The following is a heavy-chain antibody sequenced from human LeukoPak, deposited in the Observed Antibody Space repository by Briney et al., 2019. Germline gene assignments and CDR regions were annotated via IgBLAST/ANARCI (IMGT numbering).Heavy chain of an antibody. CDR3: ARAPLGEQWLVIGAFDI. Sequence: SVKVSCRASGGTFSSYAISWVRQAPGQGLEWMGRIIPILGIANYAQKFQGRVTITADKSTSTAYMELSSLRSEDTAVYYCARAPLGEQWLVIGAFDIWGQGTMVTVSS. CDR2: IIPILGIA. J-gene: IGHJ3*02. D-gene: IGHD6-19*01. V-gene: IGHV1-69*04. CDR1: GGTFSSYA.